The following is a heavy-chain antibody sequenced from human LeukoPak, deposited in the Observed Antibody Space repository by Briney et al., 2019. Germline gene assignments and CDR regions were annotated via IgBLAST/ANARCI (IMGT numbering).Heavy chain of an antibody. Sequence: GGSLSLSCVVSGFTFSDYYMNWIRQAPGKGLEWLSYISGSSSHILYADSVKGRFTISRDNAKNSLYLQMNTLRAEDTDVYYCARFELDSGGYATNFDSWGQGTLVTVSS. D-gene: IGHD3-22*01. CDR2: ISGSSSHI. CDR1: GFTFSDYY. V-gene: IGHV3-11*06. CDR3: ARFELDSGGYATNFDS. J-gene: IGHJ4*02.